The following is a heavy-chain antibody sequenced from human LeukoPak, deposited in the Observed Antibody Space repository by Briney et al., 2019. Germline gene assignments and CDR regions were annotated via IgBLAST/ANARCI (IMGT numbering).Heavy chain of an antibody. D-gene: IGHD3-10*01. CDR1: GYTFIGYY. Sequence: ASVKVSCKASGYTFIGYYIHWVRQAPGQGLEWMGWINPNSGLSRYAQKIQGRVTMTRDTSISAAYMEVSGLRSDDTAVYYCARSHYSGSGSYLHGTDVWGQGTTVSVSS. CDR3: ARSHYSGSGSYLHGTDV. CDR2: INPNSGLS. V-gene: IGHV1-2*02. J-gene: IGHJ6*02.